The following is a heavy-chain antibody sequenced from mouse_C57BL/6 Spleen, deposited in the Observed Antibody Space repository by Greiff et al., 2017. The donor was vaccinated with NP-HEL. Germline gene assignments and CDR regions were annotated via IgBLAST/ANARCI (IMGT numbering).Heavy chain of an antibody. J-gene: IGHJ1*03. CDR3: ARCYYDYDRHFDV. V-gene: IGHV5-17*01. Sequence: EVKLMESGGGLVKPGGSLKLSCAASGFTFSDYGMHWVRQAPEKGLEWVAYISSGSSTIYYADTVKGRFTISRDNAKNTLFLQMTSLRSEDTAMYYCARCYYDYDRHFDVWGTGTTVTVSS. CDR1: GFTFSDYG. CDR2: ISSGSSTI. D-gene: IGHD2-4*01.